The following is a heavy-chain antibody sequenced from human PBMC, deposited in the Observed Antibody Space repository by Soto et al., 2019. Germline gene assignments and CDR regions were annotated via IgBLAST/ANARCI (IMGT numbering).Heavy chain of an antibody. CDR2: IFDTGKA. J-gene: IGHJ2*01. D-gene: IGHD5-12*01. CDR1: GGSLSTGGCS. Sequence: QVQLQESGSGLVKPSQTLSLTCAVSGGSLSTGGCSWSWVRLPPGRALEWIGYIFDTGKAYYSASLKRRVTMSVDRAQTQFSLRLESVTAADTAIYFCACLDGYIRYFDLWGRGILVTVSS. V-gene: IGHV4-30-2*01. CDR3: ACLDGYIRYFDL.